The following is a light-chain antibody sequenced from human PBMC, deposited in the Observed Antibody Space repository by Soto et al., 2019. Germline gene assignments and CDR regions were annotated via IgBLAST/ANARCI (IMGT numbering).Light chain of an antibody. CDR1: QSISSY. CDR2: AAS. Sequence: DIQMTQSPSSLSASVGDRVTITCRASQSISSYLNWYQQKPGKAPKLLIYAASSLQSGVPSRFSGSGSWTDFTLTISSLQPEDFATDYCQQSYSTPGWTFGQGTKLEIK. V-gene: IGKV1-39*01. CDR3: QQSYSTPGWT. J-gene: IGKJ2*02.